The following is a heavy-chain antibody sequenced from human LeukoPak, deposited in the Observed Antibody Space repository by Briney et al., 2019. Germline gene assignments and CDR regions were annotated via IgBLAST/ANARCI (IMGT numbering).Heavy chain of an antibody. J-gene: IGHJ4*02. V-gene: IGHV4-39*01. CDR1: GGSISSSSYY. D-gene: IGHD4-17*01. CDR3: AMTTVTTPYYFDY. Sequence: PSETLSLTCTVSGGSISSSSYYWGWIRQPPGKGLEWIGSIYYSGSTYYNPSLKSRVTISVDTSKNQFSLKLSSVTAADTAVYYCAMTTVTTPYYFDYWGQGTLVTVSS. CDR2: IYYSGST.